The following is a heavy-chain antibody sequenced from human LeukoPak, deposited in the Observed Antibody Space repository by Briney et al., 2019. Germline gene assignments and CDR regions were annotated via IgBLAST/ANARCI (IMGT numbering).Heavy chain of an antibody. D-gene: IGHD4-17*01. CDR3: ARETTTVSLNNWFDP. J-gene: IGHJ5*02. CDR1: DFTVSSNY. CDR2: ISSSGSTI. V-gene: IGHV3-11*04. Sequence: GSLRLSCAASDFTVSSNYMSWIRQAPGKGLEWVSYISSSGSTIYYADSVKGRFTISRDNAKNSLYLQMNSLRAEDTAVYYCARETTTVSLNNWFDPWGQGTLVTVSS.